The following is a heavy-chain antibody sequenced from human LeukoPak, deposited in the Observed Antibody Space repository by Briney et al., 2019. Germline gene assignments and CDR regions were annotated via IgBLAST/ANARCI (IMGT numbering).Heavy chain of an antibody. D-gene: IGHD6-19*01. Sequence: GESLKISCKGSGYSFTSYWIGWVRQMPGKGLEWMGIIYPGDSDTRYSPSFQGQVTISADKSISTAYLQWSSLKASDTAMYYCARLLAVAGMGWYFDYWGQGTLVTVSS. J-gene: IGHJ4*02. CDR2: IYPGDSDT. V-gene: IGHV5-51*01. CDR3: ARLLAVAGMGWYFDY. CDR1: GYSFTSYW.